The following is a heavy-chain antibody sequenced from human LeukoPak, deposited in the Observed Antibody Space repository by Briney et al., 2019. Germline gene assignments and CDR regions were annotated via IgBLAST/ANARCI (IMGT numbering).Heavy chain of an antibody. CDR1: GGSMSSYY. Sequence: SETLSLTCTVSGGSMSSYYWSWIRQPPGTGLEWIGYISDSGSTNYNPSLKSRLTISIDMSQSQLSLKLTSVTAADTAVYYCARGRRDPLWGRGTLVTVSS. CDR3: ARGRRDPL. J-gene: IGHJ2*01. CDR2: ISDSGST. V-gene: IGHV4-59*12. D-gene: IGHD5-24*01.